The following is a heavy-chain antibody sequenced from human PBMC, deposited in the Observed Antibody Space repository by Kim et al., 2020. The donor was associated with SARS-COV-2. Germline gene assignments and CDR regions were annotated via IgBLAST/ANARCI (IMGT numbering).Heavy chain of an antibody. CDR1: GGSISSSSYY. CDR2: IYYSGST. J-gene: IGHJ4*02. D-gene: IGHD6-13*01. V-gene: IGHV4-39*07. CDR3: ARATSEFIAAAAPYFDY. Sequence: SETLSLTCTVSGGSISSSSYYWGWIRQPPGKGLEWIGSIYYSGSTYYNPSLKSRVTISVDTSKNQFSLKLSSVTAADTAVYYCARATSEFIAAAAPYFDYWGQGTLVTVSS.